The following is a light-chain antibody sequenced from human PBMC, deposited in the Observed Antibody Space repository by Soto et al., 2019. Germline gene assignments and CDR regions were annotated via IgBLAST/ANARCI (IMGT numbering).Light chain of an antibody. V-gene: IGLV2-23*02. CDR2: EVT. CDR3: CSYASSSTFAVI. J-gene: IGLJ2*01. CDR1: TSDVGSYNL. Sequence: QSALTQPASVSVSPGQSITISCTGTTSDVGSYNLVSWYQQHPGKASRLMIYEVTNRPSGVSNRFSGSKSGNTASLTVAGLQAEDEAYYYYCSYASSSTFAVICGGGTKVTGL.